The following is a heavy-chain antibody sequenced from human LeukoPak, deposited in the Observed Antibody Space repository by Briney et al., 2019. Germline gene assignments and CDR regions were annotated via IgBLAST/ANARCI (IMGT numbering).Heavy chain of an antibody. J-gene: IGHJ4*02. CDR2: INPNSGGT. CDR3: ARALDIVATIHFDY. D-gene: IGHD5-12*01. V-gene: IGHV1-2*02. CDR1: GYTFTGYY. Sequence: ASVTVSCKASGYTFTGYYMHWVRQAPGQGLEWMGWINPNSGGTNYAQKFQGRVTMTRDTSISTAYMELSRLRSDDTAVYYCARALDIVATIHFDYWGQGTLVTVSS.